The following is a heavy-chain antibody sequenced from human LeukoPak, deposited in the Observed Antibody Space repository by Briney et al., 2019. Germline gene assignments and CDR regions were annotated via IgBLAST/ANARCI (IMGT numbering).Heavy chain of an antibody. Sequence: GGSLRLSCAASGFTFSSYDMHWVRQAPGKGLEWVAVISYDGSNKYYADSVKGRFTISRDNSKNTLYLQMNSLRAEDTAVYYCAKDRGYSSGWYDYWGQGTLVTVSS. CDR1: GFTFSSYD. J-gene: IGHJ4*02. CDR3: AKDRGYSSGWYDY. V-gene: IGHV3-30*18. D-gene: IGHD6-19*01. CDR2: ISYDGSNK.